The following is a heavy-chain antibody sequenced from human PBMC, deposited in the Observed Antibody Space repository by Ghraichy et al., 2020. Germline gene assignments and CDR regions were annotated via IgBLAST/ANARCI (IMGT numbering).Heavy chain of an antibody. D-gene: IGHD2-15*01. J-gene: IGHJ4*02. V-gene: IGHV4-38-2*02. CDR2: ILHSGRT. CDR1: GYSISNGFF. CDR3: ARVKPTGYCSGGSCNQHFDS. Sequence: SETLSLTCTVSGYSISNGFFWGWIRQPPGKGLEWIGSILHSGRTYYNPSLKSRVTFSVDTSKNQFSLRLSSVTAADTAVYYCARVKPTGYCSGGSCNQHFDSWGQGTLVTVSS.